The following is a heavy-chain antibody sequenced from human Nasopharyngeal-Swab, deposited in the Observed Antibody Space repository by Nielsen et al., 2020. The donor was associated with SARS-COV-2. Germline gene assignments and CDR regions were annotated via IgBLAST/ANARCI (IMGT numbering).Heavy chain of an antibody. J-gene: IGHJ5*02. CDR3: ARDGLTYYDILTGYSWFDP. CDR2: ISSSSTI. D-gene: IGHD3-9*01. CDR1: GFTFSSYS. Sequence: GGSLRLSCAASGFTFSSYSMNWVRQAPGKGLEWVSYISSSSTIYYADSVKGRSTISRDNAKNSLYLQMNSLRDEDTAVYYCARDGLTYYDILTGYSWFDPWGQGTLVTVSS. V-gene: IGHV3-48*02.